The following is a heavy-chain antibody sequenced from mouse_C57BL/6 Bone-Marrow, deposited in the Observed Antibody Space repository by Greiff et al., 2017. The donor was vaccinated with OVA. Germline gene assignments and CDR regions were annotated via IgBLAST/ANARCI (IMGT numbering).Heavy chain of an antibody. V-gene: IGHV1-55*01. CDR2: IYPGSGST. CDR1: GYTFTSYW. J-gene: IGHJ1*03. CDR3: ARYYDYDGWYFDV. D-gene: IGHD2-4*01. Sequence: QVQLQQPGAELVKPGASVKMSCKASGYTFTSYWITWVKQRPGQGLEWIGDIYPGSGSTNYNEKFKSKATLTVDTSSSTAYMHLSSLTSEDSAVYYCARYYDYDGWYFDVWGTGTTVTVSS.